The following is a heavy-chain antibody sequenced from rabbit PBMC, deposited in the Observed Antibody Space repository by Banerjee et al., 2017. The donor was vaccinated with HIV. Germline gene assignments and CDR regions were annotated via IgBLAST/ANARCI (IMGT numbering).Heavy chain of an antibody. CDR1: GIDFSSSFW. D-gene: IGHD3-3*01. J-gene: IGHJ4*01. Sequence: QEQLVESGGGLVTLGGSLKLTCKASGIDFSSSFWISWVRQTPGKGLEWIGCIYPTYGATDYASGVNGRFTISLDNAQNTVFLQMTSLTAADTATYFCARGLVAGVLDLWGQGTLVTVS. CDR3: ARGLVAGVLDL. V-gene: IGHV1S43*01. CDR2: IYPTYGAT.